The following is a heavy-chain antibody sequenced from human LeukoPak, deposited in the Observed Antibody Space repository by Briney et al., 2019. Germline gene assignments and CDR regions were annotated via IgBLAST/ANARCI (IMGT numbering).Heavy chain of an antibody. CDR1: GFTFSSYS. V-gene: IGHV3-21*01. CDR3: ARGHGGIGNDY. CDR2: ISSSSSYI. Sequence: GGSLRLSCAASGFTFSSYSMNWVRQAPGKGLEWVSSISSSSSYICYADSVKGRFTISRDNAKNSLYLQMNSLRAEDTAVYYCARGHGGIGNDYWGQGTLVTVSS. D-gene: IGHD3-16*02. J-gene: IGHJ4*02.